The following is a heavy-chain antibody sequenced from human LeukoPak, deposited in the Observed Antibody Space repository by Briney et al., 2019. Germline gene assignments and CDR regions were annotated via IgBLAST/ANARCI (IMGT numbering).Heavy chain of an antibody. D-gene: IGHD6-19*01. CDR3: ATYQEGYSSGWYYFDY. CDR1: GYTITSYG. CDR2: IIPIFGTA. V-gene: IGHV1-69*13. Sequence: SVKVSCKASGYTITSYGISWVRQAPGQGLEWMGGIIPIFGTANYAQKFQGRVTITADESTSTAYMELSSLRSEDTAVYYCATYQEGYSSGWYYFDYWGQGTLVTVSS. J-gene: IGHJ4*02.